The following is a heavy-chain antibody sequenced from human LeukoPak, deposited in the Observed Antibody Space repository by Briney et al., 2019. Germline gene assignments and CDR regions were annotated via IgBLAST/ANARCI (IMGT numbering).Heavy chain of an antibody. Sequence: ASVKVSCKVSGYTLTELSMHWVRQAPGKGLEWMGGFDPEEGETIYAQKFQGRVTMTEDTSTDTAYMELSSLRSEDTAVYYCATDRITMVRGVIMKGGFDYWGQGTLVTVSS. CDR2: FDPEEGET. V-gene: IGHV1-24*01. D-gene: IGHD3-10*01. J-gene: IGHJ4*02. CDR3: ATDRITMVRGVIMKGGFDY. CDR1: GYTLTELS.